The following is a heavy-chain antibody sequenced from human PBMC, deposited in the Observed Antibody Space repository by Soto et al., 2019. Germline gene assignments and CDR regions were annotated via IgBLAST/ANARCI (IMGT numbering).Heavy chain of an antibody. Sequence: GGSLRLSCAASGFTFSSYWMHWVRQAPGKGLVWVSRINSDGSSTSYADSVKGRFTISRDNAKNTLYLQMNSLRAEDTAVYYCAREEDDFWSGYYTGDFTWGQXTLVTVSS. V-gene: IGHV3-74*01. J-gene: IGHJ5*02. CDR2: INSDGSST. D-gene: IGHD3-3*01. CDR1: GFTFSSYW. CDR3: AREEDDFWSGYYTGDFT.